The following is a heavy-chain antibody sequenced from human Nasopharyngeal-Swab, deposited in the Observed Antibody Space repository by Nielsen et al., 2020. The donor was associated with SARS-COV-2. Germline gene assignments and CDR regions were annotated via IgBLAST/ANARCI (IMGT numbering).Heavy chain of an antibody. CDR2: ISHDGSNK. CDR3: ARLGGDGWYFDL. Sequence: GESLKISCAASGFTFSSYGIHWVRQAPGKGLEWVAVISHDGSNKYYADSVKGRFTISRDNSKSTLFLQMNSLRAEDTAVYYCARLGGDGWYFDLWGRGTLVTVSS. CDR1: GFTFSSYG. J-gene: IGHJ2*01. D-gene: IGHD2-21*02. V-gene: IGHV3-30*03.